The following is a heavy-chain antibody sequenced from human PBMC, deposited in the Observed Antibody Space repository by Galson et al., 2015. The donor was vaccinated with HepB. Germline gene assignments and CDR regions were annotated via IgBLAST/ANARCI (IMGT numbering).Heavy chain of an antibody. Sequence: CAISGDSVSSNSAAWNWIRQSPSRGLEWLGRTYYRSKWYNDYAVSVKSRITINPDTSKNQFSLQLNSVTPEDTAVYYCARENLWWLRSDYYYMDVWGKGTTVTVSS. D-gene: IGHD5-12*01. CDR1: GDSVSSNSAA. J-gene: IGHJ6*03. CDR2: TYYRSKWYN. V-gene: IGHV6-1*01. CDR3: ARENLWWLRSDYYYMDV.